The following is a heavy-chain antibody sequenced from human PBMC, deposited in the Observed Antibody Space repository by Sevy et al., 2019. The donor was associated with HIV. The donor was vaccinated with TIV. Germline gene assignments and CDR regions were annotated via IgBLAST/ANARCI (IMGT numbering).Heavy chain of an antibody. V-gene: IGHV3-7*01. CDR1: GFSLNSYW. CDR2: IKQDGSVK. D-gene: IGHD6-13*01. J-gene: IGHJ4*02. CDR3: VRAIAADGSF. Sequence: GGSLRLSCAASGFSLNSYWMSWVRQAPGKGLEWVANIKQDGSVKYYVESVKGRFTISRDNARNLLYLQMNSRRAEDTALYYCVRAIAADGSFWGQGTLVTVSS.